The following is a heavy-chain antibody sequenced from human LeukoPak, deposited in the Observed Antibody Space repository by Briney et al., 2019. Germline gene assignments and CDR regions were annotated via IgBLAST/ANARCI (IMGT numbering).Heavy chain of an antibody. CDR3: ARDLGTMVRGETGDY. D-gene: IGHD3-10*01. CDR1: GYTFTGYY. Sequence: ASVKVSCKASGYTFTGYYMRWVRHAPGQGLEWMGRINPNSGGTNYAQKFQGRVTMTSDTSISTAYMELSRLRSDDTAVYYCARDLGTMVRGETGDYWGQGTLVTVS. J-gene: IGHJ4*02. CDR2: INPNSGGT. V-gene: IGHV1-2*06.